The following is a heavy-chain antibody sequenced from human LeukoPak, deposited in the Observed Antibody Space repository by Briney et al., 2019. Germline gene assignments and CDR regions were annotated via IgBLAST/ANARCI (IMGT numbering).Heavy chain of an antibody. Sequence: GGSLRLSCAASGFTFSSYAMSWVRQAPGKGLEWVSAISGSGGSTYYADSVKGRFTISRDNSKNTLYLQMNSLRAGDTAVYYCAKDPKAAAGPYYFDYWGQGTLVTVSS. CDR3: AKDPKAAAGPYYFDY. CDR2: ISGSGGST. J-gene: IGHJ4*02. CDR1: GFTFSSYA. V-gene: IGHV3-23*01. D-gene: IGHD6-13*01.